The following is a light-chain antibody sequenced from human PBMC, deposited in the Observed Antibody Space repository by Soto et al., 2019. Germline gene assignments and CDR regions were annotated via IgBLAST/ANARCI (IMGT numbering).Light chain of an antibody. CDR1: QSVSSSY. V-gene: IGKV3-20*01. CDR3: QQYGRSSGT. CDR2: GAS. J-gene: IGKJ1*01. Sequence: EIVLTQSPGTLSLSPGERATLSCRASQSVSSSYLVWYQQKPGQAPRLLIHGASSRATGIPDRFSGSGSGTDFTLTISRLEPEDFAVYYCQQYGRSSGTFGQGTKGEIK.